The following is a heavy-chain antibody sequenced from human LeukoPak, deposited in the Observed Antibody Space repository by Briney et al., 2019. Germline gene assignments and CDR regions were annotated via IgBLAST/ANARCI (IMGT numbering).Heavy chain of an antibody. Sequence: GGSLRLSCAASGFTFSDFWMHWVRQTPGKGLVWVSRINPDGSTISYADSVKGRFTISRDNAKNTLYLQMNSLRAEDTAVYYCARELPTIIVGATSFDYWGQGTLVTVSS. V-gene: IGHV3-74*01. J-gene: IGHJ4*02. CDR1: GFTFSDFW. CDR2: INPDGSTI. D-gene: IGHD1-26*01. CDR3: ARELPTIIVGATSFDY.